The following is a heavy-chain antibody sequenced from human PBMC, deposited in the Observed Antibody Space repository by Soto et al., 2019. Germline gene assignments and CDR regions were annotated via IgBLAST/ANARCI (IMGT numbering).Heavy chain of an antibody. J-gene: IGHJ5*02. V-gene: IGHV1-8*01. CDR3: ARGGVLYCSGGSCYLPWFDP. CDR1: GYTFTSYD. Sequence: ASVKVSCKASGYTFTSYDINWVRQATGQGLEWMGWMNPNSGNTGYAQKFQGRVTMTRNTSISTAYMELSSLRSEGTAVYYCARGGVLYCSGGSCYLPWFDPWGQGTLVTVSS. CDR2: MNPNSGNT. D-gene: IGHD2-15*01.